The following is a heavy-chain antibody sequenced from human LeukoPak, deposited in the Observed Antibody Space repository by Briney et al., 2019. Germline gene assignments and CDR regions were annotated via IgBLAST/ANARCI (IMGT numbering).Heavy chain of an antibody. Sequence: SVKVSCKASGGTFSSYAISWVRQAPGQGLEWMGGIIPIFGTANYAQKFQGRVTITADKSTSTAYMELSSLRAEDTAVYYCARHGSGNAFDIWGQGTMVTVSS. CDR1: GGTFSSYA. J-gene: IGHJ3*02. CDR2: IIPIFGTA. D-gene: IGHD1-26*01. V-gene: IGHV1-69*06. CDR3: ARHGSGNAFDI.